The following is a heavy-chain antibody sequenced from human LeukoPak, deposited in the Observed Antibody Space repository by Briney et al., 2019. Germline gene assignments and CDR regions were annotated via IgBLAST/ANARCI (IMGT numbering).Heavy chain of an antibody. CDR3: ATGSSGGYSY. D-gene: IGHD3-10*01. CDR2: IDPSYSNLK. Sequence: GESLKISCKGSGYSFTSYWITWVRQMPRKGLEWMGTIDPSYSNLKNYSPTLQGHVTISVDKSISTVYLQWSSLKASDTAMYYCATGSSGGYSYWGQGALVTVSS. J-gene: IGHJ4*02. V-gene: IGHV5-10-1*01. CDR1: GYSFTSYW.